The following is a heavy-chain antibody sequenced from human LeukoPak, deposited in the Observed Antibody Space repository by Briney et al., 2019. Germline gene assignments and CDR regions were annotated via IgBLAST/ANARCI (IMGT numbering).Heavy chain of an antibody. CDR2: ISSSSSYI. Sequence: GGSLRLSCAASGFTFSSYSMNWVRQAPGKGLEWVSSISSSSSYIYYANSVKGRFTISRDNSKNTLYLQMGSLRAEDMAVYYCARGYCSGGSCRSFYYYYGMDVWGQGTTVTVSS. D-gene: IGHD2-15*01. CDR3: ARGYCSGGSCRSFYYYYGMDV. V-gene: IGHV3-21*01. CDR1: GFTFSSYS. J-gene: IGHJ6*02.